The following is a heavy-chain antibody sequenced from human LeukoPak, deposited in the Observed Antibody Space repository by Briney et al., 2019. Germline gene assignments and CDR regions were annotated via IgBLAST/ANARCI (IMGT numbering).Heavy chain of an antibody. J-gene: IGHJ6*03. Sequence: SQTLSLTCAISGDSVSSNSAAWNWIRQSPSRGLEWLGRTYYRSKWYNDYAVSVKSRITINPDTSKNQFSLQLNSVTPEDTAVYYCARGIGVDYGDYWRDYYYYYMDAWGKGTTVTVSS. CDR2: TYYRSKWYN. CDR3: ARGIGVDYGDYWRDYYYYYMDA. V-gene: IGHV6-1*01. D-gene: IGHD4-17*01. CDR1: GDSVSSNSAA.